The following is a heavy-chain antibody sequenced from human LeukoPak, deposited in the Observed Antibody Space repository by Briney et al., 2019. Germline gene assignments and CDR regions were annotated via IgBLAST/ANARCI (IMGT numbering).Heavy chain of an antibody. CDR2: IYYSGST. V-gene: IGHV4-59*08. Sequence: SETLSLTCTVSGGSISSYYWSWIRQPPGKGLEWIGYIYYSGSTNYNPSLKSRVTISVDTSKNQFSLKLSSVTAADTAVYYCARQTGYGDYLFDYWGQGTLVTVSS. CDR3: ARQTGYGDYLFDY. D-gene: IGHD4-17*01. J-gene: IGHJ4*02. CDR1: GGSISSYY.